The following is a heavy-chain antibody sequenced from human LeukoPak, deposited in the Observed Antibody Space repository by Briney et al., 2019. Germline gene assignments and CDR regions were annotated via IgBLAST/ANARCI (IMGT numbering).Heavy chain of an antibody. J-gene: IGHJ4*02. CDR1: GGCFSGYY. V-gene: IGHV4-34*01. Sequence: SETLSLTCAVYGGCFSGYYWSWIRQPPGKGLEWIGEINHSGSTNYNPSLKSRVTISVDTSKNQFSLKLSSVTAADTAVYYCARGRARLWFGELLYGGYFDYWGQGTLVTVSS. CDR2: INHSGST. D-gene: IGHD3-10*01. CDR3: ARGRARLWFGELLYGGYFDY.